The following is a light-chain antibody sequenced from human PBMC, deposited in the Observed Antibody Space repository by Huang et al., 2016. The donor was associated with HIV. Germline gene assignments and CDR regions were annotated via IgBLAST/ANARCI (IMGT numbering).Light chain of an antibody. CDR2: VAS. CDR1: RSLFFASNSKNF. CDR3: QQFYNMPYT. J-gene: IGKJ2*01. Sequence: DILLTQSPDSLAVSLGERATLTCRSSRSLFFASNSKNFLAWDQQKPGQSPKVLMYVASVRECGVPERCTGSGSGTEFTLTIASLQAEGVAVYYCQQFYNMPYTFGRGTRLEI. V-gene: IGKV4-1*01.